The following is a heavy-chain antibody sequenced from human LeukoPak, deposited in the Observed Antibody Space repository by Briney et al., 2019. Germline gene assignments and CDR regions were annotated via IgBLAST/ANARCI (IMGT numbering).Heavy chain of an antibody. V-gene: IGHV4-4*07. CDR2: IYTSGST. CDR3: ARDGLGFDTSGFSR. CDR1: GGSISSYY. D-gene: IGHD3-3*01. J-gene: IGHJ4*02. Sequence: SETLSLTCTVSGGSISSYYWSWIRQPAGKGLEWIGHIYTSGSTYYNPSLQSRVTISLDTSKNQFSLKLRSLTAADTAVYFCARDGLGFDTSGFSRWGQGTLVTVSS.